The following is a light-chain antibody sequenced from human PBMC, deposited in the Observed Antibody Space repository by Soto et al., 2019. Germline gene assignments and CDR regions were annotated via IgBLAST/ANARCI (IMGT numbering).Light chain of an antibody. CDR1: QSVSSSY. J-gene: IGKJ4*01. CDR3: QQYGSSRFT. V-gene: IGKV3-20*01. Sequence: EIVLTQSPGTLSLSPGERATLSCRASQSVSSSYLAWYQQKPGQAPRLLIYGASSRATGIPDRFSGSGSGTDFTLTISRLEPEDFAVYYCQQYGSSRFTFGGGTKVDMK. CDR2: GAS.